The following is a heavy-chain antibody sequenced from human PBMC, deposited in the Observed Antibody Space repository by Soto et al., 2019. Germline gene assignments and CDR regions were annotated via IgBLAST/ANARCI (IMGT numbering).Heavy chain of an antibody. CDR2: SSNSGGYI. V-gene: IGHV3-11*06. CDR3: VRIQLAPHAFDI. D-gene: IGHD1-1*01. J-gene: IGHJ3*02. CDR1: GFTLSDYF. Sequence: QVQLVESGGGMVKPGGSLRLSCAASGFTLSDYFMAWVRQSPRQGLEWVSSSSNSGGYITYADSVRGRFTISRDNAKSSLFLQMNSLRAEDTAVYFCVRIQLAPHAFDIWGQGAMVSVSS.